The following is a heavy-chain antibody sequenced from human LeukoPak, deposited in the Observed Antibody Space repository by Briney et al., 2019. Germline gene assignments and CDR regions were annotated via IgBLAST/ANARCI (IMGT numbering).Heavy chain of an antibody. J-gene: IGHJ4*02. CDR1: GFTVSSNY. V-gene: IGHV3-66*01. CDR2: IYSGGST. Sequence: PGGSLRLSCAATGFTVSSNYMSWVRQAPGKGLEWVSVIYSGGSTYYADSVKGRFTISRDNSKNTLYLQMNSLRAEDTAVYYCARVVGATPLYFDYWGQGTLVTVSS. CDR3: ARVVGATPLYFDY. D-gene: IGHD1-26*01.